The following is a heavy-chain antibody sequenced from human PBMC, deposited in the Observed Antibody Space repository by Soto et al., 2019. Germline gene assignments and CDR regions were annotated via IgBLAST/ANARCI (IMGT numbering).Heavy chain of an antibody. V-gene: IGHV4-34*01. CDR3: ARAGSRIAPKNYFDP. CDR2: INHSGST. Sequence: SETLSLTCAVYGVSFIGYNCNWIRQAPGQGLEWIGEINHSGSTNYNPSLESRVTMSLDTSKNQFSLRLSSVTAADTGVYYCARAGSRIAPKNYFDPWGQGTLVTVSS. D-gene: IGHD3-10*01. J-gene: IGHJ5*02. CDR1: GVSFIGYN.